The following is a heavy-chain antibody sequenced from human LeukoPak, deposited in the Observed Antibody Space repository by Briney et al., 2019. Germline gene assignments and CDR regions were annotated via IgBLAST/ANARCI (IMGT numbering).Heavy chain of an antibody. V-gene: IGHV3-23*01. J-gene: IGHJ4*02. D-gene: IGHD5-24*01. CDR2: ISGSGGIT. Sequence: GGSLRLSCAASEFTFSSYAMSWVRQAPGKGLDWVSTISGSGGITYYADSVKGRFTISRDNSKNTLYLQMNSLRDEDTAIYYCAKTAGWPYYFDCWGQGTLVTVSS. CDR1: EFTFSSYA. CDR3: AKTAGWPYYFDC.